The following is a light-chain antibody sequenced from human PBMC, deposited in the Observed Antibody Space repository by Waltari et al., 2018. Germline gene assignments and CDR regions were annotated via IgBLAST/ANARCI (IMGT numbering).Light chain of an antibody. J-gene: IGLJ3*02. Sequence: NFMLTQPHSVSESPGKTVTISCTRSSGSIASNYVQWYPQRPGSSPTTVIYEDNQRPSGVPDRFSGSSDSSSNSASLPISGLKTEAEADYYCQSYDSSNPWVFGGGTKLTVL. CDR3: QSYDSSNPWV. CDR2: EDN. V-gene: IGLV6-57*01. CDR1: SGSIASNY.